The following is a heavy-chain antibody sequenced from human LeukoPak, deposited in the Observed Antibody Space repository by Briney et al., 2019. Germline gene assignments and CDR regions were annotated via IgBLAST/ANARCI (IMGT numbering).Heavy chain of an antibody. Sequence: PSETLSLTCTVVAGSISSYYCSWIRQPAGKGLEWIGRIYTSGSTNYNPPLKSRVTMSVDTSKSQFSLKLSSVTVADAAVYYCVRGVVPAAYPGNWFDPWGQGTLVTVSS. CDR1: AGSISSYY. D-gene: IGHD2-2*01. CDR2: IYTSGST. CDR3: VRGVVPAAYPGNWFDP. J-gene: IGHJ5*02. V-gene: IGHV4-4*07.